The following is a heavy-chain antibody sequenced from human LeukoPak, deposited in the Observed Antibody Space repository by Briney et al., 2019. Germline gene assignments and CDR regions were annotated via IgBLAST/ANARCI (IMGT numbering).Heavy chain of an antibody. CDR2: ISSSGGST. V-gene: IGHV3-23*01. J-gene: IGHJ4*02. CDR1: GFTFSSYA. Sequence: GGSLRPSCAASGFTFSSYAMSWVRQAPGKGLEWVSAISSSGGSTYYPGSVKGRFTISRDSSMHTLYLQMNSLRAEDTAVYYCARSNYGLDYLDYWGQGTLVTVSA. D-gene: IGHD4-11*01. CDR3: ARSNYGLDYLDY.